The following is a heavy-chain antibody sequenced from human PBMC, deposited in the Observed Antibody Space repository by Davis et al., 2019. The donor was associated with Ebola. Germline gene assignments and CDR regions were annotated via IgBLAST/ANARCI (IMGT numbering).Heavy chain of an antibody. CDR3: ARAVAPSFFDY. J-gene: IGHJ4*02. V-gene: IGHV3-23*01. CDR1: GVTFRNYV. CDR2: TSGSGGTK. Sequence: GESLKISCAVSGVTFRNYVMSWVRQAPGKGLEWVSGTSGSGGTKYYADSVKGRFTISRDNSKNTLYLQMNSLRAEDTAVYYCARAVAPSFFDYWGQGTLVTVSS. D-gene: IGHD6-19*01.